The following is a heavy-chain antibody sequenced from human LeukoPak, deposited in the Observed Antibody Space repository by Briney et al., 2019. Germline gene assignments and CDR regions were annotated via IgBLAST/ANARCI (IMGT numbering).Heavy chain of an antibody. J-gene: IGHJ2*01. D-gene: IGHD4-17*01. CDR3: ARVGGNYGDYDYWYFDL. CDR2: IYSGGST. CDR1: GFTVSSNY. Sequence: GSLRLSCAASGFTVSSNYMSWVRQAPGKGLEWVSVIYSGGSTYYADSVKGRFTISRDNSENTLYLQMNSLRAEDTAVYYCARVGGNYGDYDYWYFDLWGRGTLVTVSS. V-gene: IGHV3-53*01.